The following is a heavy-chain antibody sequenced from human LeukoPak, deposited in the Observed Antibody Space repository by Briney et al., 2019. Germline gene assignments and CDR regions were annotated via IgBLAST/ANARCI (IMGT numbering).Heavy chain of an antibody. D-gene: IGHD1-26*01. CDR1: GGSFSGYY. Sequence: SETLSLTCAVYGGSFSGYYWSWIRQPPGKGLEWIGEINHSGSTNYNPSLKSRVTISVDTSKNQFSLELSSVTAADTAVYYCARRRPHHSGSYRPVWFDPWGQGTLVTVSS. CDR3: ARRRPHHSGSYRPVWFDP. J-gene: IGHJ5*02. V-gene: IGHV4-34*01. CDR2: INHSGST.